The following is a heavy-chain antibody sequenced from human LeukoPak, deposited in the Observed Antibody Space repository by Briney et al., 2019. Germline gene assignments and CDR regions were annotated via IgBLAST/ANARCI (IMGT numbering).Heavy chain of an antibody. D-gene: IGHD3-10*01. Sequence: GGSLRLSCAASGFTFSSYSMNWVRQAPGKGLEWVSYISSSSSTIYYADSVKGRFTISRDNSKNTLYLQMNSLRAEDTAVYYCAKDLVAGSYLEYFRHWGQGTLVTVSS. V-gene: IGHV3-48*01. CDR1: GFTFSSYS. CDR3: AKDLVAGSYLEYFRH. CDR2: ISSSSSTI. J-gene: IGHJ1*01.